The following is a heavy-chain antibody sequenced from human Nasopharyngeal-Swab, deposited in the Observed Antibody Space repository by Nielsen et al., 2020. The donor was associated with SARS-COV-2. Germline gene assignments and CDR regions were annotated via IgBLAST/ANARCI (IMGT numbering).Heavy chain of an antibody. CDR1: GFTFSSYG. CDR2: ISYDGSNK. V-gene: IGHV3-30*18. J-gene: IGHJ4*02. CDR3: AKGVYSYGYVADLYFDY. D-gene: IGHD5-18*01. Sequence: GESLKISCAASGFTFSSYGMHWVRQAPGKGLEWVAVISYDGSNKYYADSVKGRFTISRDNSKNTLYLQMNSLRAEDTAVYYFAKGVYSYGYVADLYFDYWGQGTLVTVSS.